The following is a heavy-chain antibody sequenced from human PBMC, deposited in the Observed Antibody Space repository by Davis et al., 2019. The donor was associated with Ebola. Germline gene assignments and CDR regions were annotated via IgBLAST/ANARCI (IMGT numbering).Heavy chain of an antibody. Sequence: ASVKVSCKASGYTFTSYYMHWVRQAPGQGLEWMGIINPSGGSTNYAQKLQGRVTMTTDTSTSTAYMELRSLRSDDTAVYYCARGYCSSTSCYTGWVAVYWGQGTLVTVSS. CDR3: ARGYCSSTSCYTGWVAVY. CDR2: INPSGGST. D-gene: IGHD2-2*02. CDR1: GYTFTSYY. J-gene: IGHJ4*02. V-gene: IGHV1-46*01.